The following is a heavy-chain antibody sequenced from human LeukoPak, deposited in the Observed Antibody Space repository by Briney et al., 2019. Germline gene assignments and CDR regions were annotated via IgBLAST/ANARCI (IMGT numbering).Heavy chain of an antibody. D-gene: IGHD3-10*01. J-gene: IGHJ4*02. CDR3: ARETYYYGSGSYYTSTFDY. CDR2: ISYEGSNK. CDR1: GFTFSSYA. Sequence: GGSLRLSCADSGFTFSSYAMHWVRQAPGKGLEWVAVISYEGSNKYYADSVKGRFTISRDNSKNTLYLQMNSLRAEDTAVYYCARETYYYGSGSYYTSTFDYWGQGTLVTVSS. V-gene: IGHV3-30-3*01.